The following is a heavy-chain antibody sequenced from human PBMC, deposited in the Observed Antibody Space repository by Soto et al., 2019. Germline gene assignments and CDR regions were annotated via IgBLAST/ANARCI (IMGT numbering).Heavy chain of an antibody. CDR3: ARARIDL. CDR2: ISPDGSDK. J-gene: IGHJ2*01. Sequence: EVQLVESGGGLVQPGGSLRLSCAASGFSFSSYWMTWVRQAPGKGLEWVAYISPDGSDKYYVDSVKGRFTISRDHVKNSLYLQVNSLRVDDTALYYCARARIDLWGRGTLVTVSS. CDR1: GFSFSSYW. V-gene: IGHV3-7*01.